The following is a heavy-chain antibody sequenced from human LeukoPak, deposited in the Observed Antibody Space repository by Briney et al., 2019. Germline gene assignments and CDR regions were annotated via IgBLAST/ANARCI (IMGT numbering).Heavy chain of an antibody. D-gene: IGHD5-18*01. V-gene: IGHV3-21*01. CDR2: ISSSSSYI. Sequence: PGGSLILSCAASGFTFSSYSMNWVRQAPGKGLEWVSSISSSSSYIYYADSVKGRFTISRDNAKNSLYLQMNSLRAEDTAVYYCARDLTGSYSYGYGDAFDIWGQGTMVTVSS. J-gene: IGHJ3*02. CDR1: GFTFSSYS. CDR3: ARDLTGSYSYGYGDAFDI.